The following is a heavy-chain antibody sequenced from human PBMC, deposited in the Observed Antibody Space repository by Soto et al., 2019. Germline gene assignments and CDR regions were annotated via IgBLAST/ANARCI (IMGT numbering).Heavy chain of an antibody. Sequence: GGSLRLSCAASGFTFSSYAMSWVRQAPGKGLEWVSAISGSGGSTYYADSVKGRFAISRDNSKNTLYLQMNSLRAEDTAVYYCAKVLKWGGEFDYWGQGTLVTVSS. V-gene: IGHV3-23*01. D-gene: IGHD7-27*01. CDR1: GFTFSSYA. CDR2: ISGSGGST. J-gene: IGHJ4*02. CDR3: AKVLKWGGEFDY.